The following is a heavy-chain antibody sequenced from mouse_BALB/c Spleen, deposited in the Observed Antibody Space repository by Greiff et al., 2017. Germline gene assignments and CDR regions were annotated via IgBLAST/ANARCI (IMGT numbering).Heavy chain of an antibody. D-gene: IGHD2-3*01. CDR1: GFTFSSYA. Sequence: EVHLVESGGGLVKPGGSLKLSCAASGFTFSSYAMSWVRQTPEKRLEWVASISSGGSTYYPDSVKGRFTISRDNARNILYLQMSSLRSEDTAMYYCARDGYYERGAMDYWDQGTSVTVSS. J-gene: IGHJ4*01. CDR2: ISSGGST. V-gene: IGHV5-6-5*01. CDR3: ARDGYYERGAMDY.